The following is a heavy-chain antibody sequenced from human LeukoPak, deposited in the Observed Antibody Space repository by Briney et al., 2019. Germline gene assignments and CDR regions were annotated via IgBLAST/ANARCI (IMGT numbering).Heavy chain of an antibody. J-gene: IGHJ5*02. Sequence: PGGSLRLSCAASGFTFTNYAMNWVRQAPGKGLEWVSSIRSSSSYIYYADSAKGRFTISRDNAKNSLYLQMNSLRAEDTAVYYCARDRGLNWFDPWGQGTLVTVSS. V-gene: IGHV3-21*01. CDR2: IRSSSSYI. D-gene: IGHD3-16*01. CDR3: ARDRGLNWFDP. CDR1: GFTFTNYA.